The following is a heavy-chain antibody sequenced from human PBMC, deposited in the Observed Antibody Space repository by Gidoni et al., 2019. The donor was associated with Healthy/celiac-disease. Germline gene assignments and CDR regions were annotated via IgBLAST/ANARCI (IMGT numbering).Heavy chain of an antibody. D-gene: IGHD6-6*01. CDR2: IYTSGST. Sequence: QVQLQESGPGLVKPSQTLSLTCTVSGGSISSGSYYWSWIRQPAGKGLEWIGRIYTSGSTNYNPSLKSRVTISVDTSKNQFSLKLSSVTAADTAVYYCAREYSSSTLAGYYYYYYMDVWGKGTTVTVSS. V-gene: IGHV4-61*02. CDR3: AREYSSSTLAGYYYYYYMDV. J-gene: IGHJ6*03. CDR1: GGSISSGSYY.